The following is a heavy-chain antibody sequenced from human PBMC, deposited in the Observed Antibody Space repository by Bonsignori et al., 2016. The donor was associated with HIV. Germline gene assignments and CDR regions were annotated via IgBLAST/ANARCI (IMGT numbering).Heavy chain of an antibody. V-gene: IGHV3-7*01. CDR3: ATDYSLTGY. Sequence: WIRQPPGKGLQWVANINPDGSVKNYVASVKGRFTISRDNAEKSVYLRMNNLRTEDTAVYYCATDYSLTGYWGRGPWSPSPQ. J-gene: IGHJ4*02. CDR2: INPDGSVK. D-gene: IGHD4-11*01.